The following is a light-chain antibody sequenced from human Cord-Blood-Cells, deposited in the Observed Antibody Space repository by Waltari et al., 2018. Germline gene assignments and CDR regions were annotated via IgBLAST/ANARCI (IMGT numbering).Light chain of an antibody. CDR1: SSNIVAGYD. Sequence: VLTQPPSVSGAPGQCVTISCTGSSSNIVAGYDVRWYQQLPGTSPKLLIYGNSNRPSGVPDRFSGSESGTAASRAITGLQAGDEADYYCQSYDSSLSGSVFG. J-gene: IGLJ3*02. CDR3: QSYDSSLSGSV. V-gene: IGLV1-40*01. CDR2: GNS.